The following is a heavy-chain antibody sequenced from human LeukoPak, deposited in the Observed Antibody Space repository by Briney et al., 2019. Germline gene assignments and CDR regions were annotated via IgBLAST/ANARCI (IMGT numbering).Heavy chain of an antibody. J-gene: IGHJ4*02. CDR1: GFNFSSYA. Sequence: PGGSLRLSCAASGFNFSSYAMSWVRQAPGKGLEWVSAISGSGGSTYYADSVKGRFTISRDNSKNTLYLQMNSLRAEDTAVYYCAKDLIYCSSTSCYEPGGYYYVYWGQGTLVTVSS. D-gene: IGHD2-2*01. V-gene: IGHV3-23*01. CDR2: ISGSGGST. CDR3: AKDLIYCSSTSCYEPGGYYYVY.